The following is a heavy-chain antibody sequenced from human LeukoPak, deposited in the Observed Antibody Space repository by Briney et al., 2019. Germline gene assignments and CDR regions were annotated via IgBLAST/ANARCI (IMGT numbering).Heavy chain of an antibody. V-gene: IGHV4-59*01. D-gene: IGHD4-17*01. CDR1: GGSISSYY. J-gene: IGHJ4*02. CDR2: IYYSGST. CDR3: ARFGTTVTTPGIDY. Sequence: SETLSLTCTVSGGSISSYYWSWIRQPPGKGLEWIGYIYYSGSTNYNPSLKSRVTISVDTSKNQFSLKLSSVTAADTAVYYCARFGTTVTTPGIDYWGQGTLVTVSS.